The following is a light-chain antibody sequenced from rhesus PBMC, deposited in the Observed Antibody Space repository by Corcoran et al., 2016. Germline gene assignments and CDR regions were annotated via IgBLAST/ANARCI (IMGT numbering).Light chain of an antibody. V-gene: IGKV1-28*03. J-gene: IGKJ1*01. Sequence: DIQMTQSPSSLSASVGDTVTITCRASQDINSYLNWFQQKPRKAPNLLIYDATSLQSGVPSRFSGIGCGTDFTLTIRSLQPEDFATYFCLHHNNYPWTFGQGTKVEIK. CDR2: DAT. CDR3: LHHNNYPWT. CDR1: QDINSY.